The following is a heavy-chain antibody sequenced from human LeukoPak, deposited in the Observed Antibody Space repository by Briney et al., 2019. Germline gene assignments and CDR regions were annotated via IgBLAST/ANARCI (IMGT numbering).Heavy chain of an antibody. CDR3: AIDEPNYAPYDFDY. V-gene: IGHV3-15*01. CDR2: IKSKLDGETA. CDR1: RFTFSNAW. D-gene: IGHD4/OR15-4a*01. J-gene: IGHJ4*02. Sequence: GGSLRLSCAASRFTFSNAWMNWVRQAPGKGLEWVGRIKSKLDGETADYAAPVKGRFTISRDDSNNMVYLQMHSLKIEDTAVYYCAIDEPNYAPYDFDYWGQGTPVTVSS.